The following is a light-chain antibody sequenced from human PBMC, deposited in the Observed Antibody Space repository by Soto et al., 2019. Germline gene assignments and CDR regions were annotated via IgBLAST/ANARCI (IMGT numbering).Light chain of an antibody. CDR1: QSLSSW. CDR3: QQYNSFPT. CDR2: DAS. J-gene: IGKJ1*01. Sequence: DIQLTQSPSTLSASVGDCVTITCRASQSLSSWLAWYQQKPGRAPRLLIYDASKLEAGVPSRFSGSGSETELSLTISSLQPDDFATYFCQQYNSFPTFCQGTKVDIK. V-gene: IGKV1-5*01.